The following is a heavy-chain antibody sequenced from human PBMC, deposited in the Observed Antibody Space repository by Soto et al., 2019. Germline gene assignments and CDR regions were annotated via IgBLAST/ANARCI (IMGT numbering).Heavy chain of an antibody. Sequence: QVQLQESGPGLVKPSETLSLTCTVSGGSISSYYWSWIRQPPEKGLEWIGYIYYSGSTNYNPSLKSRVTISVDTTKNQFTLKLSSVTAADTAVYYCARRGYYDSSGYYVGYWGQRTLVTVSS. CDR2: IYYSGST. CDR3: ARRGYYDSSGYYVGY. V-gene: IGHV4-59*08. J-gene: IGHJ4*02. D-gene: IGHD3-22*01. CDR1: GGSISSYY.